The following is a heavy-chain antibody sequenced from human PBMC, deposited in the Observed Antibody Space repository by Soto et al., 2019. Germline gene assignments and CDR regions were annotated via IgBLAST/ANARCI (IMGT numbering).Heavy chain of an antibody. Sequence: EVQLLESGGGLVQPGGSLTLSCTASGFTFNMYAMSWVRQAPGKALEWVSAITGSGVSTYYADSVKGRFTISRDNSKTSLYLQLNSLRADDTAVYYCARLHDRGVFDHRGQGTLVTVSS. CDR1: GFTFNMYA. V-gene: IGHV3-23*01. J-gene: IGHJ4*02. CDR2: ITGSGVST. CDR3: ARLHDRGVFDH.